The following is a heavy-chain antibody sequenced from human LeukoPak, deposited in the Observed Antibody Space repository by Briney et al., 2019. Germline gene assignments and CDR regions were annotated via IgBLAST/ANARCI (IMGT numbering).Heavy chain of an antibody. D-gene: IGHD3-10*01. J-gene: IGHJ3*02. CDR1: GFTFDDYA. CDR2: ISWNSGSI. CDR3: AKDTTYYYGSGSPTDAFDN. Sequence: PGRSPRLSCAASGFTFDDYAMHWVRQAPGKGLEWVSGISWNSGSIGYADSVKGRFTISRDNAKNSLYLQMNSLRAEDTALYYCAKDTTYYYGSGSPTDAFDNWGQGTMVTVSS. V-gene: IGHV3-9*01.